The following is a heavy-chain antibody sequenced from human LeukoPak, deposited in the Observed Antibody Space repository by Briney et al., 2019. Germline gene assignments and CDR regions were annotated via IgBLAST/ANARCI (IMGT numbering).Heavy chain of an antibody. J-gene: IGHJ3*02. Sequence: PGGSLRLSCEASGFTFTDYYMAWIRQAPGEGLEWVAYLSGSGDNRYYADSMKGRFTISRDNAKSSVYLEMHGLRPEDTALYYCARGESGFGIWGQGTMVTVSS. CDR3: ARGESGFGI. CDR1: GFTFTDYY. D-gene: IGHD1-26*01. V-gene: IGHV3-11*01. CDR2: LSGSGDNR.